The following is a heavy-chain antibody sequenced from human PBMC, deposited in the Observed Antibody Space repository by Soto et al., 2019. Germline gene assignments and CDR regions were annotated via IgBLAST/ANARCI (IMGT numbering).Heavy chain of an antibody. V-gene: IGHV3-15*01. D-gene: IGHD6-19*01. J-gene: IGHJ4*02. CDR1: GFTFTNPW. CDR3: TTDPGIAVAGPFDY. Sequence: EVPLVESGGGLVQPGGSLRLSCAASGFTFTNPWMSWVRQAPGKGLEWVGRIKSKTGGGATDYAAPVKGRFTISRADSKSSLYLQMNSLKTEDTAVYYCTTDPGIAVAGPFDYWGQGSLVTVSS. CDR2: IKSKTGGGAT.